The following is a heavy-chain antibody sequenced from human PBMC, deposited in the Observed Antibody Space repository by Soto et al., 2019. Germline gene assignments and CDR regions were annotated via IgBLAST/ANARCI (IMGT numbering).Heavy chain of an antibody. V-gene: IGHV4-59*08. D-gene: IGHD2-15*01. Sequence: SETLSITCTVSGGSISSYYWSWIRQPPGKGLEWIGYIYYSGSTNYNPSLKSRVTISVDTSKNQFSLKLSSVTAADTAVYYCARLGYCSGGSCNGNWFDPWGQGTLVIVSS. CDR3: ARLGYCSGGSCNGNWFDP. CDR1: GGSISSYY. J-gene: IGHJ5*02. CDR2: IYYSGST.